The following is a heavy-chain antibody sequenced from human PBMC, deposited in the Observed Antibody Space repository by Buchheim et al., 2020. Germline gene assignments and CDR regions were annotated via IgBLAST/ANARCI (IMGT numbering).Heavy chain of an antibody. CDR3: ALGSAHGFDY. CDR2: ITSDGSSK. J-gene: IGHJ4*02. CDR1: GFTFSSYW. V-gene: IGHV3-74*01. D-gene: IGHD7-27*01. Sequence: EVQLVESGGDLVQPGGSLRLSCAASGFTFSSYWMHWVRQAPGKGLVWVSRITSDGSSKSYADSVKGRFTISRDNAKNALNLQMNSLSAEDTAVYYCALGSAHGFDYWGQGTL.